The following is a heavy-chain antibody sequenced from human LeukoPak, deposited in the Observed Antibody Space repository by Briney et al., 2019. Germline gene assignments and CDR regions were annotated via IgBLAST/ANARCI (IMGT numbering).Heavy chain of an antibody. V-gene: IGHV1-18*01. Sequence: ASVKVSCKASGYTFTSYGISWVRQAPGQGLEWMGWISAYNGNTNYAQKLQGRVTMTTDTSTSTAYMELRSLRSDDTAVYYCAMIYCSSTSCSPTDYWGQGTLVTVSS. CDR3: AMIYCSSTSCSPTDY. CDR1: GYTFTSYG. D-gene: IGHD2-2*01. CDR2: ISAYNGNT. J-gene: IGHJ4*02.